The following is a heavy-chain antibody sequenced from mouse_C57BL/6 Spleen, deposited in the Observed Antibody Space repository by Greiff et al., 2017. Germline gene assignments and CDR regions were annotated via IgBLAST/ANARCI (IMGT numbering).Heavy chain of an antibody. Sequence: VQLQQPGAELVRPGTSVKLSCKASGYTFTSYWMHWVKQRPGQGLEWIGVIDPSDSYTNYNHKFKGKATLTVDTSSSTAYMPLSSLTSEDSAVYYCAESLYGSSKHWCFDVWGTGTTVTVSS. D-gene: IGHD1-1*01. CDR2: IDPSDSYT. CDR1: GYTFTSYW. J-gene: IGHJ1*03. V-gene: IGHV1-59*01. CDR3: AESLYGSSKHWCFDV.